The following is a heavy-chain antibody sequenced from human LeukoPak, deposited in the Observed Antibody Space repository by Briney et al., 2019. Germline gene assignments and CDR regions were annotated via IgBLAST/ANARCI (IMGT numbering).Heavy chain of an antibody. CDR3: ARDSYSSSTWAAFDI. CDR2: IYTSGST. V-gene: IGHV4-4*07. CDR1: GGPICGYY. D-gene: IGHD6-6*01. J-gene: IGHJ3*02. Sequence: SEPLSLTCSLSGGPICGYYWSWIRQPAAKGLEWIGRIYTSGSTNYNPSLKSRVTMSVDTSKNQFSLKLSSVTAADTAVYYCARDSYSSSTWAAFDIWGQGTMVTVSS.